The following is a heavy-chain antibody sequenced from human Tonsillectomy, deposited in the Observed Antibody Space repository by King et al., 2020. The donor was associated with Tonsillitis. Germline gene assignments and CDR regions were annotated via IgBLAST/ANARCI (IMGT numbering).Heavy chain of an antibody. Sequence: QLVQSGGGVVQPGRSLRLSCAASGFTFSNYGMHWVRQAPGKGLEWVAVMWYDGGNKYYADSVKGRFTISRDNSKNTLYLQTNSLRAEDTAVYYCARDVTIDYHGAFDIWGQGTMVTVSS. CDR1: GFTFSNYG. CDR2: MWYDGGNK. CDR3: ARDVTIDYHGAFDI. J-gene: IGHJ3*02. D-gene: IGHD3-10*01. V-gene: IGHV3-33*08.